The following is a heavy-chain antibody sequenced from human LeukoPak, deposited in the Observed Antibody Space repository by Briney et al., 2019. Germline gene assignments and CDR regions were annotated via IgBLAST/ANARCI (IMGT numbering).Heavy chain of an antibody. CDR3: ARSGDTASWGYYYYYYMDV. CDR1: GGTFSSYA. Sequence: SVKVSCKASGGTFSSYAISWVRQAPGQGLEWMGGIIPIFGTANYAQKFQGRVTITADESTSTAYMELSSLRSEDTAVYYCARSGDTASWGYYYYYYMDVWGKGTTVTLSS. CDR2: IIPIFGTA. J-gene: IGHJ6*03. D-gene: IGHD5-18*01. V-gene: IGHV1-69*13.